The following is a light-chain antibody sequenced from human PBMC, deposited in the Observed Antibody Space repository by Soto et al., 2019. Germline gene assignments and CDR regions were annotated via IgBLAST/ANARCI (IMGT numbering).Light chain of an antibody. CDR1: QSISSW. Sequence: DIQMTRSPSTLSASVGDRVTITSRASQSISSWLAWYQQKPGKAPKLLIYKASNLDSGVPSRFSGSGSGTEFTLTISSLQPDDFATYYCQQYNSYSLTLGGASKVDIK. J-gene: IGKJ4*01. V-gene: IGKV1-5*03. CDR2: KAS. CDR3: QQYNSYSLT.